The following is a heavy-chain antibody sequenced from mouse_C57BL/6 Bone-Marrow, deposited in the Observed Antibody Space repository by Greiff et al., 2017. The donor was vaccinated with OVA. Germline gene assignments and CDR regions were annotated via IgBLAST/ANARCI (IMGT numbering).Heavy chain of an antibody. Sequence: VMLVESGAELARPGASVKLSCKASGYTFTSYGISWVKQRTGQGLEWIGEIYPRSGNTYYNEKFKGKATLTADKSSSTAYMELRSLTSEDSAVYVCAKYGRSPYWYFEVWGTGTTVTVSS. CDR3: AKYGRSPYWYFEV. J-gene: IGHJ1*03. CDR1: GYTFTSYG. D-gene: IGHD1-1*01. V-gene: IGHV1-81*01. CDR2: IYPRSGNT.